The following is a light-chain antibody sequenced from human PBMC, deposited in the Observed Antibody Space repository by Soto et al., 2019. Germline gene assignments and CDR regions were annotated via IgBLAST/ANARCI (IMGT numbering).Light chain of an antibody. CDR3: QQYTNWPRT. CDR2: GSS. Sequence: EIVMTQSPATLSVSPGERATLSCRASQSVSSSLAWYQQKPGQAPRLLIYGSSTRATGIPARFSGSGSGTEFSPTINSLQSEDFAIYYCQQYTNWPRTFGQGTKVDIK. J-gene: IGKJ1*01. CDR1: QSVSSS. V-gene: IGKV3-15*01.